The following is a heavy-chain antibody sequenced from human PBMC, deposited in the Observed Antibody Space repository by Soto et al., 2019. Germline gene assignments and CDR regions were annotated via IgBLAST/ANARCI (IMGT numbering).Heavy chain of an antibody. D-gene: IGHD2-15*01. CDR1: GGTFSSYA. CDR3: AGRYCSGGSCYPDYYGMDV. V-gene: IGHV1-69*13. J-gene: IGHJ6*02. CDR2: IIPIFGTA. Sequence: SVKVSCKASGGTFSSYAISWVRQAPGQGLEWMGGIIPIFGTANYAQKFQGRATITADESTSTAYMELSSLRSEDTAVYYCAGRYCSGGSCYPDYYGMDVWGQGTTVTVSS.